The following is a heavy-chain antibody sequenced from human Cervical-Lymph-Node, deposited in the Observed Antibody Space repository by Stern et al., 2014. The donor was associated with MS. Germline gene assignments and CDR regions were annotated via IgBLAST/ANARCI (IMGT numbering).Heavy chain of an antibody. J-gene: IGHJ5*01. D-gene: IGHD2-8*01. CDR1: GYTFSTYG. Sequence: QMQLVQSGGEVKKPGASVKVSCKAFGYTFSTYGIYWVRQAPGQGLEWMGWINVYNGNIKIAQKFQGRVSLTTEISTSTAYMELRSLRSDDTAVYYCTRYTYGFDFWGQGTLVTVSS. V-gene: IGHV1-18*01. CDR3: TRYTYGFDF. CDR2: INVYNGNI.